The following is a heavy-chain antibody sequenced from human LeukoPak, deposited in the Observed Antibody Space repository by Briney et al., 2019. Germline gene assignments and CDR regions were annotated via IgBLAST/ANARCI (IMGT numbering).Heavy chain of an antibody. D-gene: IGHD5-18*01. CDR3: TRDRTGYSYGYGSTSAFDY. CDR1: GLTLGDYA. CDR2: IRSKAYGGTT. V-gene: IGHV3-49*04. Sequence: GGSLRLSCTASGLTLGDYAMSWVRQAPGKGLEWVGFIRSKAYGGTTEYAASVKGRFTISRDDSKSIAYLQMNSLKTEDTAVYYCTRDRTGYSYGYGSTSAFDYWGQGTLVTVSS. J-gene: IGHJ4*02.